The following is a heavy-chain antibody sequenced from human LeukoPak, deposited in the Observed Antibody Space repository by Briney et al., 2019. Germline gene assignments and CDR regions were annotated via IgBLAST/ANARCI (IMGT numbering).Heavy chain of an antibody. CDR2: ISGDGGTS. CDR3: AKDIGGYSYAADN. CDR1: GFTFDDYA. J-gene: IGHJ4*02. V-gene: IGHV3-43*02. D-gene: IGHD5-18*01. Sequence: GGSLRLSCAASGFTFDDYAMHWVRQAPGKGLEWVSLISGDGGTSYYADSVKGRFTISRDNSKNSLYLQMNSLRTEDTALHYCAKDIGGYSYAADNWGQGTLVTVSS.